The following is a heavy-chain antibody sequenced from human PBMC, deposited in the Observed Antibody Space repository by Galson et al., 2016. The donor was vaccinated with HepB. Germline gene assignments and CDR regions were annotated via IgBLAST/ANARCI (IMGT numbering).Heavy chain of an antibody. CDR2: INHSGNT. D-gene: IGHD3-3*01. J-gene: IGHJ5*02. V-gene: IGHV4-34*01. CDR3: ARGTYYDSATRFDP. Sequence: SETLSLTCAVFGGTFNGYYWTWIRQPPGKGLEWIGEINHSGNTNYNPSLKSRVNLSVDMPKKQFTLELTSVTVADTAIYYCARGTYYDSATRFDPWGQGTPVTAAS. CDR1: GGTFNGYY.